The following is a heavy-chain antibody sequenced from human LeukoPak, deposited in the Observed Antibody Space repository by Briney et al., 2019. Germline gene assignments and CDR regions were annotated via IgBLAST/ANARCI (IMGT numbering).Heavy chain of an antibody. CDR1: GFTVSSNY. J-gene: IGHJ4*02. Sequence: GGSLRLSCAASGFTVSSNYMSWVRQAPGKGLEWVSVIYSGGSTYYADSVKGRFTISRHNSKNTLYPQMNSLRAEDTAVYYCATRAIYDFWSGPSFDYWGQGTLVTVSS. CDR2: IYSGGST. D-gene: IGHD3-3*01. CDR3: ATRAIYDFWSGPSFDY. V-gene: IGHV3-53*04.